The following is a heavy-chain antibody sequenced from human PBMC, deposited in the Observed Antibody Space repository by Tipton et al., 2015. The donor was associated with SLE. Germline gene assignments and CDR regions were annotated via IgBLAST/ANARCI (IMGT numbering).Heavy chain of an antibody. J-gene: IGHJ4*02. Sequence: TLSLTCTVSGYSISSGYYWGWIRQPAGKGLEWIGRIYTGGNTKYNPSLESRVTLSVDASKDQFSLRLTSVTAADTAVYYCVVCSPSSCSYFDYWGQGRLVTVPS. CDR1: GYSISSGYY. CDR2: IYTGGNT. V-gene: IGHV4-61*02. CDR3: VVCSPSSCSYFDY. D-gene: IGHD2-2*01.